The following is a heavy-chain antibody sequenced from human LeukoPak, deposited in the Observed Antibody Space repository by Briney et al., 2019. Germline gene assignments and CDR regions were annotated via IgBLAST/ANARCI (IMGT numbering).Heavy chain of an antibody. CDR2: IYYSGST. Sequence: SETLSLTCTVSGGSISSYYWSWIRQSPGKGLEWIGYIYYSGSTNYNPSLKSRVTISVDTSKNQFSLKLSSVTAADTAVYYCARYPLGYCSSTSCYSDAFDIWGQGTMVTVSS. J-gene: IGHJ3*02. CDR1: GGSISSYY. CDR3: ARYPLGYCSSTSCYSDAFDI. V-gene: IGHV4-59*01. D-gene: IGHD2-2*01.